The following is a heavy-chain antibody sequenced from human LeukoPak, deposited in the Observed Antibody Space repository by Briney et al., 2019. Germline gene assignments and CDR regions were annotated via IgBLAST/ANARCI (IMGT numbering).Heavy chain of an antibody. CDR3: ARYLDAFGI. J-gene: IGHJ3*02. CDR2: IYYSGNT. Sequence: PSETLSLTCTVSGGSISSSSYYWGWIRQPPGKGLEWIGSIYYSGNTYYNPSLKSRVTISVDTSKNQFSLKLSSVTAADTAVYYCARYLDAFGIWGQGTMVTVSS. CDR1: GGSISSSSYY. V-gene: IGHV4-39*01.